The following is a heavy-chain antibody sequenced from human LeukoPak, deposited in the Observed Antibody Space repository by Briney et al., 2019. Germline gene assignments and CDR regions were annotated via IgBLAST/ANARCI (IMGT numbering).Heavy chain of an antibody. CDR1: GYTFTGYY. J-gene: IGHJ5*02. Sequence: GASVKVSCKASGYTFTGYYMHWVRQAPGQGLEWMGWINPNSGGTNYAKKFQGRVTIATDASISTAYMELSRLRSDDTAVYYCARGLSIRSDGLFDPWGKGTLVTVSS. V-gene: IGHV1-2*02. CDR2: INPNSGGT. D-gene: IGHD5-24*01. CDR3: ARGLSIRSDGLFDP.